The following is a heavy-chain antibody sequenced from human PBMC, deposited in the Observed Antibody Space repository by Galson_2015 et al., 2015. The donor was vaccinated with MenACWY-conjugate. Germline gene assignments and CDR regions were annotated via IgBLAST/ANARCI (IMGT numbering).Heavy chain of an antibody. Sequence: ETLSLTCAVYGGSFSGYYWSWIRQPPGKGLEWIGEINHSGSTNYNPSLKSRVTISVDTSKNQFSLKLSSVTAADTAVYYCASASLASSGWSNWFDPWGQG. J-gene: IGHJ5*02. CDR2: INHSGST. CDR1: GGSFSGYY. V-gene: IGHV4-34*01. CDR3: ASASLASSGWSNWFDP. D-gene: IGHD6-19*01.